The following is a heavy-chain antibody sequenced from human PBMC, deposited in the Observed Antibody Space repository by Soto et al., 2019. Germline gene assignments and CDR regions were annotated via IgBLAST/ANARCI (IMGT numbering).Heavy chain of an antibody. CDR1: GYTFTSYA. J-gene: IGHJ5*02. CDR3: ARGAPDHSSGWP. V-gene: IGHV1-3*01. CDR2: INAGNGNT. D-gene: IGHD6-19*01. Sequence: ASVKVSCKASGYTFTSYAMHWVRQAPGQRLEWMGWINAGNGNTKYSQKFQGRVTITRDTSASTAYMELSSLRSEDTAVYYCARGAPDHSSGWPWGQGTLVTVSS.